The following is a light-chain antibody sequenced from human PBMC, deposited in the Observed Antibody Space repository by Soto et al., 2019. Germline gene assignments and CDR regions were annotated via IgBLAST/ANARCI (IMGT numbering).Light chain of an antibody. J-gene: IGKJ1*01. V-gene: IGKV3-20*01. CDR1: QSVSSSY. CDR2: GAF. Sequence: EIVLTQSPGTLSLSPGERATLSCRASQSVSSSYLAWYQQKPGQAPRLLMYGAFIRAAGIPARFSGSGSETDFTLTISDVEPEDFAVYYCHQRQSWPRTFGQGTKVDIK. CDR3: HQRQSWPRT.